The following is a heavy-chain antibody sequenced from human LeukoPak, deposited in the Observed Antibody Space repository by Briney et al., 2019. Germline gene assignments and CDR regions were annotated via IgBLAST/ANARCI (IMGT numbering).Heavy chain of an antibody. V-gene: IGHV1-46*01. CDR3: VSYSSGYYFDY. CDR2: INPSGGNT. Sequence: ASVKVSCKASGYTFTNYYMHWVRQAPGQGLEWMGRINPSGGNTDYAQKFQGRVTMTRDTSTSTFYMELSSLISEDTAVYYCVSYSSGYYFDYWGQGTLVTVSS. CDR1: GYTFTNYY. D-gene: IGHD6-25*01. J-gene: IGHJ4*02.